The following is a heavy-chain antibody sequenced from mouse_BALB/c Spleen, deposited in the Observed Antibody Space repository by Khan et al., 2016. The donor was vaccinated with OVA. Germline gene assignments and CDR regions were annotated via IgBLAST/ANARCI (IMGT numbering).Heavy chain of an antibody. CDR2: IYPGNNDT. CDR1: GYTFTKYW. CDR3: ARNGFGNYEIWDY. D-gene: IGHD2-1*01. Sequence: EVQLQESGTVLARPGASVQMSCKASGYTFTKYWMHWVKERPGQGLEWIGTIYPGNNDTNYNQKFTGKAKLTAVTSTSTAYMELSSLTNEDSAVYYCARNGFGNYEIWDYWGQGTTLTVSS. V-gene: IGHV1-5*01. J-gene: IGHJ2*01.